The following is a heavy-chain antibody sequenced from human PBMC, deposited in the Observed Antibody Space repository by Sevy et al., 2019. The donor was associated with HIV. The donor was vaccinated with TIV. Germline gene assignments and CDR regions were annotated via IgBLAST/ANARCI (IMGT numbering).Heavy chain of an antibody. V-gene: IGHV3-48*01. J-gene: IGHJ4*02. CDR2: ISSSSNTI. D-gene: IGHD6-6*01. Sequence: GGSLRLSCAASGFTFSTYNMNWVRQAPGKGLEWISYISSSSNTIDYADSVKGRFTIYRDNAKNSVYLQMNSLRGEDTAVYYCTRGKGSSDYWGQGTLVTVSS. CDR1: GFTFSTYN. CDR3: TRGKGSSDY.